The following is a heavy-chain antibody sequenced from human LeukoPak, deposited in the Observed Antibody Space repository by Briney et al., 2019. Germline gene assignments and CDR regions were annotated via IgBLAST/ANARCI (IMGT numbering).Heavy chain of an antibody. CDR3: AREPEDSSSWYMGFYYYYYMDV. CDR2: ISYDGSNK. J-gene: IGHJ6*03. D-gene: IGHD6-13*01. V-gene: IGHV3-30*03. Sequence: GGSLRLSCAASGFTFSSYGMHWVRQAPGKGLEWVAVISYDGSNKYYADSVKGRFTISRDNSKNTLYLQMNSLRAEDTAVYYCAREPEDSSSWYMGFYYYYYMDVWGKGTTVTVSS. CDR1: GFTFSSYG.